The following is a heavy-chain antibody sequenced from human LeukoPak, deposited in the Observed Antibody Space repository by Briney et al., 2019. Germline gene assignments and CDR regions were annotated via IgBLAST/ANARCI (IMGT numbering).Heavy chain of an antibody. J-gene: IGHJ4*02. CDR1: GGSISSYY. Sequence: KSSETLSLTCTVSGGSISSYYWSWIRQPPGKGLEWIGYIYYSGSTNYNPSLKSRVTISVDTSKNQFSLKLSSVTAADTAVYYCARDILTGYSRDYWGQGTLVTVSS. V-gene: IGHV4-59*01. D-gene: IGHD3-9*01. CDR2: IYYSGST. CDR3: ARDILTGYSRDY.